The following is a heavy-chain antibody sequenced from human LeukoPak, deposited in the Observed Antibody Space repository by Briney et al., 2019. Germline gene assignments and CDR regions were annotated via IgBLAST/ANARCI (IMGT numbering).Heavy chain of an antibody. CDR3: ARVRGGVWGSYRYDY. CDR1: GFTFSSYW. Sequence: GGTLRLSCAASGFTFSSYWMSWVRQAPGTGLEWVANIKQDGSEKYHVDSVKGRFTISRDNAKNSLYLQMNSLRAEDTAVYYCARVRGGVWGSYRYDYWGQGTLVTVSS. V-gene: IGHV3-7*01. CDR2: IKQDGSEK. J-gene: IGHJ4*02. D-gene: IGHD3-16*02.